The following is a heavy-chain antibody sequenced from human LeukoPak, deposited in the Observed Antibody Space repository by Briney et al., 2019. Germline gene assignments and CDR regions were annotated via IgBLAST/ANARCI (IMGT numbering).Heavy chain of an antibody. J-gene: IGHJ4*02. CDR3: ARDSTVEKGYFDY. Sequence: GGSLRLSCAASGFTFSSYVMSWVRQAPGKGLEWVSAISGSGGSTYYADSVKGRFTISRDNSKNTLYLQMNSLRAEDTAVYYSARDSTVEKGYFDYWGQGTLVTVSS. D-gene: IGHD4-23*01. CDR1: GFTFSSYV. CDR2: ISGSGGST. V-gene: IGHV3-23*01.